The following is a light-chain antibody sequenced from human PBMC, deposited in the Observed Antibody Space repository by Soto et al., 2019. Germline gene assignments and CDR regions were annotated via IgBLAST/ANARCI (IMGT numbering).Light chain of an antibody. V-gene: IGKV4-1*01. CDR3: QQYYSTLIT. Sequence: DIVMTQSPDSLAVSLGERATINCKSSQSVLYSSNNKNYLAWYQHKPGQPPKLLIYWASTRGSGVPDRFSGSGSGTDFTLTISSLQADDVAVYYCQQYYSTLITFGQGTRLEIK. CDR2: WAS. J-gene: IGKJ5*01. CDR1: QSVLYSSNNKNY.